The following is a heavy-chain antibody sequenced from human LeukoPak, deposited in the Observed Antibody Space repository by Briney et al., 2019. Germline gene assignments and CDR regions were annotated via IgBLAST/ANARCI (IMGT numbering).Heavy chain of an antibody. V-gene: IGHV1-18*01. CDR2: ISAYNGNT. CDR3: ARDFIRNTMVRGVITPYNWFDP. Sequence: GASVKVSCKASGYTFTSYGISWVRQAPGQGLEWMGWISAYNGNTNYAQKLQGRVTMTTDTSTSTAYMELRSLRSDDTAVYYCARDFIRNTMVRGVITPYNWFDPWGQGTLVTVSS. CDR1: GYTFTSYG. J-gene: IGHJ5*02. D-gene: IGHD3-10*01.